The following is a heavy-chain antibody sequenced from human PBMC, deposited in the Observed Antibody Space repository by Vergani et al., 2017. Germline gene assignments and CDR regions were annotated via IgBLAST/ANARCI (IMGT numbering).Heavy chain of an antibody. CDR2: MSVDGRTK. V-gene: IGHV3-30*04. CDR1: GFTFSSHS. CDR3: TRDRPFRVLEYTQGY. J-gene: IGHJ4*02. Sequence: QVQLVESGGGVVQPGRSLRLSCAASGFTFSSHSMHWVRQAPGKGLEWVAVMSVDGRTKYHADSVKGRFTISRDNSKNTLYLQMNSLRAEDTAVYYCTRDRPFRVLEYTQGYWGQGTLVTVSS. D-gene: IGHD3-3*01.